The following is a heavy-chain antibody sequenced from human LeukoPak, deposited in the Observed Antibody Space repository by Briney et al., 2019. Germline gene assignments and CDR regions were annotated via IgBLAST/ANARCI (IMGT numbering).Heavy chain of an antibody. V-gene: IGHV1-8*03. CDR2: MNPNSGNT. Sequence: ASVKVSCKASGYTFTSYDINWVRQATGQGLEWMGWMNPNSGNTGYAQKFQGRVTITRNTSISTAYMELSSLRSEDTAVYYCARGRGVRGVIHDWFDPWGQGTLVTVSS. CDR3: ARGRGVRGVIHDWFDP. CDR1: GYTFTSYD. D-gene: IGHD3-10*01. J-gene: IGHJ5*02.